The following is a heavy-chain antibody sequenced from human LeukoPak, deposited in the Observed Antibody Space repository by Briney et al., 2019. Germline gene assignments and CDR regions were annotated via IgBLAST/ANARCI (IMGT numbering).Heavy chain of an antibody. CDR1: GYTFTDYA. D-gene: IGHD3-22*01. CDR2: VNTNTGNP. CDR3: ASCNDSSGYFAY. J-gene: IGHJ4*02. Sequence: AASVKVSCKPSGYTFTDYAINWVRQAPGQGLEYMGWVNTNTGNPTYAQGFTGRFVFSSDSSVSTAYLQITSLKADDSAIYFCASCNDSSGYFAYWGQGTLVTVSS. V-gene: IGHV7-4-1*02.